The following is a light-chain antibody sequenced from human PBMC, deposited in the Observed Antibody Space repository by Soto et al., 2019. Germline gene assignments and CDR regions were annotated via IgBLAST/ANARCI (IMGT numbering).Light chain of an antibody. V-gene: IGLV1-40*01. CDR3: QSYDSSLIVSKV. CDR2: ANS. Sequence: QSVLTQPPSVSGAPGQRVIISCSGSSXNLGAGYDVQWYRQFPGTAPKLLIYANSVRPSGVPDRFPGSKSGTSASLAITGLQAEDEADYYCQSYDSSLIVSKVFGTGTKVTVL. J-gene: IGLJ1*01. CDR1: SXNLGAGYD.